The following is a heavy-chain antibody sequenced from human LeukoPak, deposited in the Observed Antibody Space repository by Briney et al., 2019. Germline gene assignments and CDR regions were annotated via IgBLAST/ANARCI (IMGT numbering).Heavy chain of an antibody. D-gene: IGHD6-13*01. CDR3: ASRRRSSSWYSETYYYYYMDV. CDR2: IYYSGST. CDR1: GGSISSGSYY. J-gene: IGHJ6*03. Sequence: SETLSLTCTVSGGSISSGSYYWSWIRQPPGKGLEWIGYIYYSGSTNYNPSLKSRVTISVDTSKNQFSLKLSSVTAADTAVYYCASRRRSSSWYSETYYYYYMDVWGKGTTVTVSS. V-gene: IGHV4-61*01.